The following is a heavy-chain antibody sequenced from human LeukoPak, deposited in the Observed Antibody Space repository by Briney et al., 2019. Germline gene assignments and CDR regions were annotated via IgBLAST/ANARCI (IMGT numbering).Heavy chain of an antibody. Sequence: PGGSLRLSCAASGFTFSSYGMHWVRQAPGKGLEWVAVIWYDGSNKYYADSVKGRFTISRDNSKNTLYLQMNSLRAEDTAVYYCAKNLYSNSPFDYWGQGTLVTVSS. D-gene: IGHD4-11*01. CDR1: GFTFSSYG. CDR3: AKNLYSNSPFDY. V-gene: IGHV3-33*06. J-gene: IGHJ4*02. CDR2: IWYDGSNK.